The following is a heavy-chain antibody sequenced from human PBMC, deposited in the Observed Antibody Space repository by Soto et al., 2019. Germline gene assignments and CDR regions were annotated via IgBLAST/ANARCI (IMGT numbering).Heavy chain of an antibody. J-gene: IGHJ4*02. Sequence: GGSLRLSCAASGFTFSSYWMHWVRQAPGKGLVWVSRINSDGSSTSYADSVKGRFTISRDNAKNTLYLQMNSLSAEDTAVYYCARAEEARRPYSSSSFSYWGQGTLVTVSS. V-gene: IGHV3-74*01. CDR3: ARAEEARRPYSSSSFSY. CDR1: GFTFSSYW. CDR2: INSDGSST. D-gene: IGHD6-6*01.